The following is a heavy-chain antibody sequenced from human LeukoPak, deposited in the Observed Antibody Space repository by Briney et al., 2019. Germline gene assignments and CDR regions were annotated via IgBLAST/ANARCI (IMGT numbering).Heavy chain of an antibody. Sequence: GGSLRLSCAASGFTLSNYAMSWVRQAPGKGLGWVSAISSSGSSTYYADSVKGRFTISRDNSKNTLYLQMSSLRAEDTAVYYCTSGATGYYIFDYWGQGTLVTVSS. CDR1: GFTLSNYA. V-gene: IGHV3-23*01. D-gene: IGHD3-9*01. J-gene: IGHJ4*02. CDR3: TSGATGYYIFDY. CDR2: ISSSGSST.